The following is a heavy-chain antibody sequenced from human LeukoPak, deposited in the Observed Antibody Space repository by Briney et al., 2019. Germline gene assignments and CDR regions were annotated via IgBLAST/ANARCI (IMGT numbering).Heavy chain of an antibody. D-gene: IGHD4-23*01. J-gene: IGHJ3*02. CDR3: SSGNSHAFDI. CDR2: INSDGSST. V-gene: IGHV3-74*01. CDR1: GFTFSSYW. Sequence: GGSLRLSCAASGFTFSSYWMHWVRQAPGKGLVWVSRINSDGSSTSYADSVKGRFTVSRDNAKNTLNLQMNNLRAEDTAVYYCSSGNSHAFDIWGQGTMVTVSS.